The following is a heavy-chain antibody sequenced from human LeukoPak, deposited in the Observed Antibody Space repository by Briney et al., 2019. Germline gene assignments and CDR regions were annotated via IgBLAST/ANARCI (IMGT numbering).Heavy chain of an antibody. CDR2: IYYSGST. CDR1: GGSISSYY. V-gene: IGHV4-59*08. D-gene: IGHD5-24*01. CDR3: ASAEMATIREDGFDI. J-gene: IGHJ3*02. Sequence: SETLSLTCTVSGGSISSYYWSWIRQPPGKGLEWIGYIYYSGSTNYNPSLKSRVTISVDTSKNQFSLKLSSVTAADTAAYYCASAEMATIREDGFDIWGQGTMVTVSS.